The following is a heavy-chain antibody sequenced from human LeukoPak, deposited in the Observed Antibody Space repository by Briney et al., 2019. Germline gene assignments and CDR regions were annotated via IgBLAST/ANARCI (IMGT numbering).Heavy chain of an antibody. D-gene: IGHD3-22*01. J-gene: IGHJ4*02. V-gene: IGHV3-9*01. CDR2: ISWKSGSI. Sequence: GGSLRLSCAASGFTFDDYAMHWVRQAPGKGLEWVAGISWKSGSIGYADSVKGRFTISRDNAKNSLYLQINSLRAEDTALYYCAKGYYYDSSGYIDYWGQGTLVTVSS. CDR1: GFTFDDYA. CDR3: AKGYYYDSSGYIDY.